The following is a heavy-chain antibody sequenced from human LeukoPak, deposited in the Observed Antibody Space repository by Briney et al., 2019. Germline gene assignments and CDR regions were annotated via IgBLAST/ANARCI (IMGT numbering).Heavy chain of an antibody. J-gene: IGHJ3*02. Sequence: PGGSLRLSCAASGFTFSSYSMNWLRQAPGKGLEWVSAISGSGGSTYYADSVKGRFTISRDNSKNTLYLQMNSLRAEDTAVYYCAKCATYDSSSWFDIWGQGTMVTVSS. V-gene: IGHV3-23*01. CDR1: GFTFSSYS. D-gene: IGHD6-13*01. CDR2: ISGSGGST. CDR3: AKCATYDSSSWFDI.